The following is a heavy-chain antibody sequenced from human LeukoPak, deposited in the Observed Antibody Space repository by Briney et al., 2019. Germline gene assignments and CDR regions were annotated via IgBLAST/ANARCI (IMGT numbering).Heavy chain of an antibody. V-gene: IGHV3-48*04. Sequence: QTGGSLRLSCAASGFTFSSYSMNWVRQAPGKGLEWVSYISSSSSTIYYADSVKGRFTISRDNAKNSLYLQMNSLRAEDTAVYYCARDGGSYSSSWFDYWGQGTLVTVSS. J-gene: IGHJ5*01. CDR2: ISSSSSTI. D-gene: IGHD6-13*01. CDR1: GFTFSSYS. CDR3: ARDGGSYSSSWFDY.